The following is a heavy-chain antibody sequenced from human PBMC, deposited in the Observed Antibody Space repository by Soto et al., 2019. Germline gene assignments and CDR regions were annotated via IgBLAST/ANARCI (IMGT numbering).Heavy chain of an antibody. J-gene: IGHJ4*02. D-gene: IGHD3-3*01. CDR2: INPNSGGT. Sequence: QVQLVQSGAEVKKPGASVKVSCKASGYTFTGYYMHWVRQAPGQGLEWMGWINPNSGGTNYAQKFRGWVTMTRDTSSSTASRELSRLRSDATAGYYCARVGSTIFHFDSWGQGTLVTVSS. CDR1: GYTFTGYY. CDR3: ARVGSTIFHFDS. V-gene: IGHV1-2*04.